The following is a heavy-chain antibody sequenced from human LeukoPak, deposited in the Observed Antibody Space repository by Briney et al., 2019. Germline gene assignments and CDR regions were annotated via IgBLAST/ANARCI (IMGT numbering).Heavy chain of an antibody. CDR3: ARDGYYFDSSGCYF. V-gene: IGHV4-4*07. D-gene: IGHD3-22*01. CDR2: IYTSGNT. Sequence: PSETLSLTCTVSGGSISSYYWSWIRQPAGKGLEWIGHIYTSGNTNYNPSLKSRVTMSVDTSKNQFSLKLRSVTAADTAVYYCARDGYYFDSSGCYFWGQGTLVTVSS. J-gene: IGHJ4*02. CDR1: GGSISSYY.